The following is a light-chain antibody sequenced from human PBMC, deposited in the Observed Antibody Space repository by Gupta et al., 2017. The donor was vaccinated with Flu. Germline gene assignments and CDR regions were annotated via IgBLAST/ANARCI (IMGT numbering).Light chain of an antibody. V-gene: IGLV1-44*01. CDR1: SSNIGSYT. Sequence: VTFSCSGSSSNIGSYTVDWYQQLPGTAPKLLIYVFNQRPSGVPDRFSGSKSGTSASLAISGLQSEDEADYYCAVWDDSLSGHYVFGSGTRVTVL. J-gene: IGLJ1*01. CDR3: AVWDDSLSGHYV. CDR2: VFN.